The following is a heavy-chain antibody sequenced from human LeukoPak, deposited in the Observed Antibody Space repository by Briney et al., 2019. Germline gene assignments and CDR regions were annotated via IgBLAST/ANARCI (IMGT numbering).Heavy chain of an antibody. V-gene: IGHV4-59*08. CDR3: ARHWEEHLDY. Sequence: SETLSLTCTVSGGSISSYYWSWIRQPPGKGLEWIGYIYYSGSTNYNPSLKSRVTISVDTSKNQFSLKLSSVTAADTAVYYCARHWEEHLDYWGQGTLVTVSS. CDR2: IYYSGST. CDR1: GGSISSYY. J-gene: IGHJ4*02. D-gene: IGHD1-26*01.